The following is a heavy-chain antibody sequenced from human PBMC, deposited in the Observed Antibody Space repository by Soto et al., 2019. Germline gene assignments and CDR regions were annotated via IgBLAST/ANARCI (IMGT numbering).Heavy chain of an antibody. J-gene: IGHJ6*02. CDR1: GFTFTSSA. V-gene: IGHV1-58*01. D-gene: IGHD1-7*01. CDR3: AADLRTTHYYYYGMDV. CDR2: IVVGSGNT. Sequence: ASVKVSCKASGFTFTSSAVQWVRQARGQRLEWIGWIVVGSGNTNYAQKVQERVTITRDMSTSTAYMELSSLRSEDTAVYYCAADLRTTHYYYYGMDVWGQGTTVTVSS.